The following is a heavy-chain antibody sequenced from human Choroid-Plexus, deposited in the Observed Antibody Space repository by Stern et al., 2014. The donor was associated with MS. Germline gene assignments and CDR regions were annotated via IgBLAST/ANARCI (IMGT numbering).Heavy chain of an antibody. V-gene: IGHV1-2*02. J-gene: IGHJ6*02. CDR3: ARDQRGITIFGVVTDYYYLGMDV. CDR1: GYIFTGYY. CDR2: INPNTGGT. D-gene: IGHD3-3*01. Sequence: QLVQSGAEVKKPGSSVKVSCKTSGYIFTGYYIHWVRQAPGQGLEWMAWINPNTGGTKYAQKFQGRVTMSRDTSISTAYVELSSLTSDDTAVYYCARDQRGITIFGVVTDYYYLGMDVWGQGTTVTVSS.